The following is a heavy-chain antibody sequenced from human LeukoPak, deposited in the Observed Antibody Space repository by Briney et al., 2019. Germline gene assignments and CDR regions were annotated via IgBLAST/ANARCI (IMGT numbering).Heavy chain of an antibody. Sequence: SETLSLTCTVSGGSISNYFWSWIRQPPGKGLGWIGNINYSGSTNYNPSLKSRVTMSVDTSKDQFSLKLSSVTAADTAVYYCARLPLSIGERKEDAFDIWGQGTMVTVSS. CDR3: ARLPLSIGERKEDAFDI. CDR2: INYSGST. D-gene: IGHD5/OR15-5a*01. V-gene: IGHV4-59*08. J-gene: IGHJ3*02. CDR1: GGSISNYF.